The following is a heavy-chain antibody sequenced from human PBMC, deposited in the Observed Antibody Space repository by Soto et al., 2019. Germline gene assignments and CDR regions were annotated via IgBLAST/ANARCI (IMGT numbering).Heavy chain of an antibody. V-gene: IGHV4-39*01. D-gene: IGHD3-22*01. Sequence: SXTLSLTCTVSGGSISSSSYYWCWIHQPPGKGLEWIGSIYYSGSTYYNPSLKSRVTISVDTSKNQFSLKLSSVTAADTAVYYCARRTYYYDSSGYYYPWGQGTLVTVSS. CDR2: IYYSGST. CDR1: GGSISSSSYY. CDR3: ARRTYYYDSSGYYYP. J-gene: IGHJ5*02.